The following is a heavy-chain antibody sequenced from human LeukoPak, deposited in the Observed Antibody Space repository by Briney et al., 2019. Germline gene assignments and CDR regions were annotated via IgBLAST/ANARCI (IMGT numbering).Heavy chain of an antibody. CDR3: AKGSGWGYYFDY. J-gene: IGHJ4*02. V-gene: IGHV3-21*01. Sequence: GGSLRLSCAASGFTVSSNYMNWVRQAPGKGLEWVSSISSSSSYIYYADSVKGRFTISRDNAKNSLYLQMNSLRAEDTAVYYCAKGSGWGYYFDYWGQGTLVTVSS. CDR2: ISSSSSYI. D-gene: IGHD6-19*01. CDR1: GFTVSSNY.